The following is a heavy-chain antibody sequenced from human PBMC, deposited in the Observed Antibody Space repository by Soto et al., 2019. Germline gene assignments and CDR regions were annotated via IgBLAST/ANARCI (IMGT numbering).Heavy chain of an antibody. CDR1: GGSFSGYY. Sequence: QVQLQQWGAGLLKPSETLSLTCAVYGGSFSGYYWSWIRQPPGKGLEWIGEINHSGSTNYNPSLKSGVTISVDTSKNQFSLKLSSVTAADTAVYYCARGGRSRALGYWGQGTLVTVSS. D-gene: IGHD1-26*01. V-gene: IGHV4-34*01. J-gene: IGHJ4*02. CDR2: INHSGST. CDR3: ARGGRSRALGY.